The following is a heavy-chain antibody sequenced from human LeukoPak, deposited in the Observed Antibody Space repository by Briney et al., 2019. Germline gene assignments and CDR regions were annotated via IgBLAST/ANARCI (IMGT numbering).Heavy chain of an antibody. J-gene: IGHJ4*02. CDR2: ISSRSSTI. CDR3: ARDGYYYGSGSYYKVDFDY. Sequence: HPGGSLRLSCAASGFTFSSYSMNWVRQAPGKGLGWVSYISSRSSTIYYADSVKGRFTISRDNAKNSLYLQMNSLRAEDTAVYYCARDGYYYGSGSYYKVDFDYWGQGTLVTVSS. D-gene: IGHD3-10*01. CDR1: GFTFSSYS. V-gene: IGHV3-48*01.